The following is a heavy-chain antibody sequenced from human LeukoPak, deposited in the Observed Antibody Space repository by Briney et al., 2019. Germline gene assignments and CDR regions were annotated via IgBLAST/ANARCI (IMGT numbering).Heavy chain of an antibody. CDR1: GYTFTSYG. V-gene: IGHV1-18*01. Sequence: GASVKVSCKGSGYTFTSYGISWVRQAPGKGLEWMGWISAYNGNTNYAQKLQGRVTMTTDTSTSTAYMELRSLRSDDTAVYYCATASEHIVVVTATPGAFDIGGQGTMVTVSS. CDR2: ISAYNGNT. J-gene: IGHJ3*02. CDR3: ATASEHIVVVTATPGAFDI. D-gene: IGHD2-21*02.